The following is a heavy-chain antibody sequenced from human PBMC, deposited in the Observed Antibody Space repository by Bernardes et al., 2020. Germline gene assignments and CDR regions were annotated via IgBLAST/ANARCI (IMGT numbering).Heavy chain of an antibody. CDR3: AKGSGCSSTRCYYYSMDV. D-gene: IGHD2-2*01. V-gene: IGHV3-23*01. Sequence: GGSLRLSCAASGFTFSTYAMTWVRQAPGKGLEWVSSTSGSGGGTYYADAVKGRFTISRDNSKNTLYLQMNSLRAEDTAVYYCAKGSGCSSTRCYYYSMDVWGQGTTVTVSS. J-gene: IGHJ6*02. CDR1: GFTFSTYA. CDR2: TSGSGGGT.